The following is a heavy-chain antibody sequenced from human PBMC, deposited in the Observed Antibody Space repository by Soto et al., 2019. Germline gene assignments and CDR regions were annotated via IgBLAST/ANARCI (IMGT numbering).Heavy chain of an antibody. CDR3: ARDGLLWFGESVPYYYYGMDV. D-gene: IGHD3-10*01. J-gene: IGHJ6*02. V-gene: IGHV3-33*01. Sequence: GGSLRLSCAASGFTFSSYGMHWVRQAPGKGLEWVAVIWYDGSNKYYADSVKGRFTISRDNSKNTLYLQMNSLRAEDTAVYYCARDGLLWFGESVPYYYYGMDVWGQGTTVTVSS. CDR2: IWYDGSNK. CDR1: GFTFSSYG.